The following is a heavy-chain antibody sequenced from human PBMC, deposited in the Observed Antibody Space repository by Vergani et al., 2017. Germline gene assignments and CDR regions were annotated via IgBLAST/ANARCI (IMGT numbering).Heavy chain of an antibody. V-gene: IGHV3-23*01. CDR1: GFTFSNSA. Sequence: EVHLLESGGGQVEAGGSLRLSCVASGFTFSNSAMSWVRQTSGKGLEWVSAISGRGDRTYYADSVKGRFTISRDNSKNTVYLQMNSLRAEDTAVYYCAKLCSSTSCYTVDAFDIWGQGPMVTVSS. CDR3: AKLCSSTSCYTVDAFDI. D-gene: IGHD2-2*02. CDR2: ISGRGDRT. J-gene: IGHJ3*02.